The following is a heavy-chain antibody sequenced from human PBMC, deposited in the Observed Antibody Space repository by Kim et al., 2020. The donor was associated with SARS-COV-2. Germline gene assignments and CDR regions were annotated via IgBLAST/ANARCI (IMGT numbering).Heavy chain of an antibody. CDR3: ARGWYYSY. J-gene: IGHJ4*02. D-gene: IGHD2-8*01. Sequence: RTNYNPSLNSRVTISVDTSKNQFSLKLSSVTAADTAVYYCARGWYYSYWGQGTLVTVSS. CDR2: RT. V-gene: IGHV4-34*01.